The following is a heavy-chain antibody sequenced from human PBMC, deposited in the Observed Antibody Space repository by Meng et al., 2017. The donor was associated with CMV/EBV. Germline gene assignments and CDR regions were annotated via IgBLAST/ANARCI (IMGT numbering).Heavy chain of an antibody. CDR2: IRYDGSNK. J-gene: IGHJ4*02. CDR1: GFTFSSYG. Sequence: QVRVGEAGGGVGYTGGSLRLSCAASGFTFSSYGMHWVRQAPGKGLEWVAFIRYDGSNKYYADSVKGRFTISRDNSKNTLYLQMNSLRAEDTAVYYCAKIAYDSSGYYYFDYWGQGTLVTVSS. V-gene: IGHV3-30*02. D-gene: IGHD3-22*01. CDR3: AKIAYDSSGYYYFDY.